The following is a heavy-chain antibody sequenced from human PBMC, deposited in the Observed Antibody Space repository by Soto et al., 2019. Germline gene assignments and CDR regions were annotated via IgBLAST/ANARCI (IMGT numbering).Heavy chain of an antibody. CDR2: IRSKAYGGTT. V-gene: IGHV3-49*04. D-gene: IGHD3-22*01. CDR1: GFTFGDYA. Sequence: GGSLRLSCTASGFTFGDYAMSWVRQAPGKGLEWVGFIRSKAYGGTTEYAASVKGRFTISRDDSKSIAYLQMNSLKTEDTAVYYCTRDGGYYLKDYYYGMDVWGQGTTVTASS. J-gene: IGHJ6*02. CDR3: TRDGGYYLKDYYYGMDV.